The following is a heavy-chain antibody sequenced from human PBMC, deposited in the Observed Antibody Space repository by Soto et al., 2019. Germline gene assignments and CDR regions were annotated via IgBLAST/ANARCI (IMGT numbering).Heavy chain of an antibody. V-gene: IGHV4-34*01. CDR2: INHSGST. CDR1: GGSFSGYY. CDR3: ARGTTSSGWYGRY. D-gene: IGHD6-19*01. J-gene: IGHJ4*02. Sequence: VQLQQWGAGLLKPSETLSLTCAVYGGSFSGYYWSWIRQPPGKGLEWIGEINHSGSTNYNPSLKSRVTISVDTSKNQFSLKLSSVTAADTAVYYCARGTTSSGWYGRYWGQGTLVTVSS.